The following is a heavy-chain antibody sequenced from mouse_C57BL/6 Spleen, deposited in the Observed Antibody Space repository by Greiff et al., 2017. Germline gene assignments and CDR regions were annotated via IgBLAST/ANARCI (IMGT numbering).Heavy chain of an antibody. Sequence: EVQLQESGPGLVKPSQSLSLTCSVNGYSITSGFYWNWIRQFPGNKLEWMGYISYDGSNNYNPSLKNPNSITRYTSKDQFFLKLNSVTTEDTAPYCCARDGTTVHWYFGGWGTGTTVTVSS. CDR2: ISYDGSN. CDR3: ARDGTTVHWYFGG. J-gene: IGHJ1*03. CDR1: GYSITSGFY. D-gene: IGHD1-1*01. V-gene: IGHV3-6*01.